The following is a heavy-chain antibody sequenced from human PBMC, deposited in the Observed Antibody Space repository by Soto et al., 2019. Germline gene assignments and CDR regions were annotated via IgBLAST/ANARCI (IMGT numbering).Heavy chain of an antibody. CDR1: GFAVSSKY. J-gene: IGHJ4*02. Sequence: EVQLVESGGGLIQPGGSLRLSCAASGFAVSSKYMTWVRQAPGKGLEWVSVIYGGGTTYYADSVKGRFTISRDTSKNTLYLQMSSLRAEDTAVYYCVQTPGWPGFDFGGQGTLVTVSS. V-gene: IGHV3-53*01. D-gene: IGHD6-19*01. CDR3: VQTPGWPGFDF. CDR2: IYGGGTT.